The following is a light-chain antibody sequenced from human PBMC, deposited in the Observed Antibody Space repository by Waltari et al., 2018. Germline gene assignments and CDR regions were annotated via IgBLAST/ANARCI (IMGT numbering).Light chain of an antibody. V-gene: IGLV1-47*01. CDR1: SSNIGSNY. CDR2: KNN. Sequence: QSVLTQPPSASGTSGQQVTISCKESSSNIGSNYVYWYQQFPGTAPKLLIFKNNQRPSGVPDRFSDSKSGTSASLAINGLRSEDEADYYCAAWDDSLSGLVLGGGTKVTVL. J-gene: IGLJ3*02. CDR3: AAWDDSLSGLV.